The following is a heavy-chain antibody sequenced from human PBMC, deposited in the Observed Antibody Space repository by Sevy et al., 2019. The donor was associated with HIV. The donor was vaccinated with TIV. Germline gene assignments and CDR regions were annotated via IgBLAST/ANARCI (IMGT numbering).Heavy chain of an antibody. D-gene: IGHD4-17*01. V-gene: IGHV4-59*08. CDR2: IFESGST. CDR1: GGSISSSY. CDR3: ARHGAYGDYVPNDPPLDY. Sequence: SETLSLTCTVTGGSISSSYWSWIRQPPGKGLEWIANIFESGSTNYNPPLKSRVTISLDTSKSHYSLNLNSVTAADTAVYYCARHGAYGDYVPNDPPLDYWGRGILVTVSS. J-gene: IGHJ4*01.